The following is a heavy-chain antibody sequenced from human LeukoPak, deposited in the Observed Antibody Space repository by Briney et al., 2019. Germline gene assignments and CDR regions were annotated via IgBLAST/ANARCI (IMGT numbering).Heavy chain of an antibody. CDR2: ITPNSGST. J-gene: IGHJ4*02. CDR3: TSLVVPAANYFDY. Sequence: GASVKVSCKASGYTFTGYYMHWVRQAPGQGLEWMGRITPNSGSTNYAQKFQGRVTMTRDTSISTAYMELSRLRSHDTAVYYCTSLVVPAANYFDYWGQGTLVTVSS. V-gene: IGHV1-2*06. D-gene: IGHD2-2*01. CDR1: GYTFTGYY.